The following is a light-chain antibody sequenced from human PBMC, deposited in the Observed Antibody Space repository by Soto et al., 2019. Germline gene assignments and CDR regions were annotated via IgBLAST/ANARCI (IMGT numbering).Light chain of an antibody. CDR1: QSISSN. V-gene: IGKV3-15*01. J-gene: IGKJ5*01. CDR3: QQYDNWPPIT. CDR2: GAS. Sequence: ETVMTQSPATLSVSPGERATLSCRASQSISSNLAWYQQKPGQAPRLLIYGASTRAPGIPARFSGSGSGTEFTLTISSLQSEDFAVYFCQQYDNWPPITFGQGTRLEIK.